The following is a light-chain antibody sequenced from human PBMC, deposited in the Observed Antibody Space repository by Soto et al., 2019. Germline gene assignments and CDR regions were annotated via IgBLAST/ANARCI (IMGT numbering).Light chain of an antibody. CDR3: QQSYSAPRT. Sequence: DIQMTQSPSSLPASVGDRISITCRASQSIGTYLSWYQQKPGKAPKLLIYGASNLQSGVPSRFSGSGSETGFTLTISRLQPEDFATYYCQQSYSAPRTFGQGTKVEIK. V-gene: IGKV1-39*01. J-gene: IGKJ2*01. CDR1: QSIGTY. CDR2: GAS.